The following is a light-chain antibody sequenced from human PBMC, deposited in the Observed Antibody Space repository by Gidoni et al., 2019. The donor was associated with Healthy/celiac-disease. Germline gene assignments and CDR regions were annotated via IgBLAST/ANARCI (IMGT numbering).Light chain of an antibody. J-gene: IGKJ1*01. CDR1: QSVSSY. Sequence: EFVLTQSPATLSLSPGEPATLSCRASQSVSSYLAWYQQKPGQAPRLLIYDASNRATGIPARFSGSGSWTDFTLTISSLEPEDFAVYYCQQRSNWLTWTFGQGTKVEIK. V-gene: IGKV3-11*01. CDR2: DAS. CDR3: QQRSNWLTWT.